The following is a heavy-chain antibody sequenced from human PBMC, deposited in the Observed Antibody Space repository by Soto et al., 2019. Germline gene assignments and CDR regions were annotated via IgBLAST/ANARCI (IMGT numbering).Heavy chain of an antibody. Sequence: SETLSLTCTVSGGSVSGGSISSYYWSWIRRPPGMGLEWIGYFYDSGSTNYNPSLRSRVTMSVDTSKNQFSLKLSSVTAADTAVYYCAASAPPATNYYYAMDVWGQGTTVTVSS. CDR3: AASAPPATNYYYAMDV. J-gene: IGHJ6*02. CDR1: GGSVSGGSISSYY. D-gene: IGHD5-12*01. CDR2: FYDSGST. V-gene: IGHV4-61*01.